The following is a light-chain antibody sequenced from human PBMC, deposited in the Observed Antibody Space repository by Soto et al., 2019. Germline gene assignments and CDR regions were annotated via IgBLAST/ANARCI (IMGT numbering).Light chain of an antibody. CDR1: QSIGGN. Sequence: EIVVTQSQAAPSVSPGERATLSCRASQSIGGNLAWYQQKPGHAPRLLIDDESTRATGIPARFSGRGSGTEFTLTISSLQSEDFALYYCQQYNNRPPWTFGQGTKVDIK. CDR3: QQYNNRPPWT. CDR2: DES. J-gene: IGKJ1*01. V-gene: IGKV3-15*01.